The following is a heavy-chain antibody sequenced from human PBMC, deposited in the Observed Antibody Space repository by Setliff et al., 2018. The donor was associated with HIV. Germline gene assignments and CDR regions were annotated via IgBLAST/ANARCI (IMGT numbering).Heavy chain of an antibody. V-gene: IGHV3-30*04. Sequence: PGESLKISCAASGFTFSSYAINWVRQAPGKGLEWVTPISYDGSNKYYADSVKGRFTISRDNSKNTLYLQMNSLRGEDTAVYHCAKDRDYGDNLLLLNWFDPWGQGTLVTVSS. CDR3: AKDRDYGDNLLLLNWFDP. CDR1: GFTFSSYA. CDR2: ISYDGSNK. D-gene: IGHD4-17*01. J-gene: IGHJ5*02.